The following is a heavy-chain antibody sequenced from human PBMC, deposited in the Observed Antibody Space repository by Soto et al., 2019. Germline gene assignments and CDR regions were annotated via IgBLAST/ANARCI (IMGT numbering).Heavy chain of an antibody. CDR3: ARDVDCSSTSCYKGYYYYYGMDV. V-gene: IGHV3-33*01. Sequence: HPGGSLRLSCAASGFTFSSYGMHWVRQAPGKGLEWVAVIWYDGSNKYYADSVKGRFTISRDNSKNTLYLQMNSLRAEDTAVYYCARDVDCSSTSCYKGYYYYYGMDVWGQGTTVTVSS. D-gene: IGHD2-2*02. CDR1: GFTFSSYG. J-gene: IGHJ6*02. CDR2: IWYDGSNK.